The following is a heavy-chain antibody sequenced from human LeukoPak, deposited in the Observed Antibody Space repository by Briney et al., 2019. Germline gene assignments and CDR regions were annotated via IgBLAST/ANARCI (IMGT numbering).Heavy chain of an antibody. D-gene: IGHD5-12*01. V-gene: IGHV1-2*02. J-gene: IGHJ4*02. CDR3: AREDSGYSGYDKTWTFDY. CDR1: GYTFTGYY. Sequence: GASVKVSCKASGYTFTGYYMHWVRQAPGQGLEWMGWINPNSGGTNYAQKFQGRVTMTRDTSISTAYMELSSLRSEDMAVYYCAREDSGYSGYDKTWTFDYWGQGTLVTVSS. CDR2: INPNSGGT.